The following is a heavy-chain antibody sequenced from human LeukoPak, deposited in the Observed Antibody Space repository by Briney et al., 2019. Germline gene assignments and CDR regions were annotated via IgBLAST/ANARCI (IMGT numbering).Heavy chain of an antibody. Sequence: GGSLRLSCAASGFTFSSYSMNWVRQAPGKGLEWVSYISSSGSTIYYADSVKGRFTISRDNAKNTLYLQMNSLRAEDTAVYYCAREGVRVVDLDYWGQGILVTVSS. CDR2: ISSSGSTI. CDR1: GFTFSSYS. J-gene: IGHJ4*02. D-gene: IGHD3-3*01. CDR3: AREGVRVVDLDY. V-gene: IGHV3-48*04.